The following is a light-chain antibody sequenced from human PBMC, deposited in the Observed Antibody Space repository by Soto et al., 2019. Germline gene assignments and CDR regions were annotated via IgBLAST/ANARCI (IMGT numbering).Light chain of an antibody. CDR3: LRYNAFSQT. CDR1: QSMNDW. J-gene: IGKJ1*01. V-gene: IGKV1-5*01. CDR2: DAS. Sequence: DIQRTQSPSTLSASVGDRVTITCRASQSMNDWLAWYQQKPGTAPQVLIYDASSLKSGVPSRVSGSGSGTEFTLTIDSLQPDDVATYYCLRYNAFSQTFGQGTKVEI.